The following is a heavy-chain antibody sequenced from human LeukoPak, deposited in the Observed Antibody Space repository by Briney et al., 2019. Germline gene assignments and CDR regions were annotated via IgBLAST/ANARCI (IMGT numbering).Heavy chain of an antibody. CDR2: IYSGGST. CDR3: ARARNGGDFDY. V-gene: IGHV3-53*01. CDR1: GFTVSSNY. D-gene: IGHD3-16*01. Sequence: QPGGSLRLSCAASGFTVSSNYMSWVRQAPGKGLEWVSVIYSGGSTYYANSVKGRFTISRDNSKNTLYLQMNSLRAEDTAVYYCARARNGGDFDYWGQGTLVTVSS. J-gene: IGHJ4*02.